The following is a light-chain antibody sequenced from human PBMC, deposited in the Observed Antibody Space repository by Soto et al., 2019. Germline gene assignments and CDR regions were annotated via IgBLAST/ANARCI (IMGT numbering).Light chain of an antibody. J-gene: IGKJ5*01. Sequence: EIVLKQSPATLSLSTGERATLSCRASQSVSSYLAWYQQKPGQAPRLLIYDASKRATGIPARFSGSGSGTNFTLTISSLEPEDFAVYYCQQRRSWQVTFGQGTRLEIK. CDR2: DAS. CDR3: QQRRSWQVT. V-gene: IGKV3-11*01. CDR1: QSVSSY.